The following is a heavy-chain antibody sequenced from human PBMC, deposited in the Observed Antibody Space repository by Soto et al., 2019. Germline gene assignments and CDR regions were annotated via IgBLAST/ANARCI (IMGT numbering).Heavy chain of an antibody. Sequence: QVQLVQSGAEVKKPGSSVKVSCKASGGTFSSYAISWVRQAPGQGLEWMGGIIPISGTANYAQKFQGRVTITADESTSXAXXXXXXXXXXXXXXXXXXXXXXXXXSXEIYYYYYYGMDVWGQGTTVTVSS. CDR2: IIPISGTA. CDR1: GGTFSSYA. CDR3: XXXXXXXXSXEIYYYYYYGMDV. J-gene: IGHJ6*02. V-gene: IGHV1-69*01.